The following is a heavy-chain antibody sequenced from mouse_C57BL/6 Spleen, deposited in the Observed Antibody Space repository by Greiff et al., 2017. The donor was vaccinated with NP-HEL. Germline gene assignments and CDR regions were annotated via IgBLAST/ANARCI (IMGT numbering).Heavy chain of an antibody. J-gene: IGHJ3*01. V-gene: IGHV5-9-1*02. CDR2: ISSGGDYI. Sequence: EVQGVESGEGLVKPGGSLKLSCAASGFTFSSYAMSWVRQTPEKRLEWVAYISSGGDYIYYADTVKGRFTISRDNARNTLYLQMSSLKSEDTAMYYCTRESNWGFAYWGQGTLVTVSA. D-gene: IGHD4-1*01. CDR3: TRESNWGFAY. CDR1: GFTFSSYA.